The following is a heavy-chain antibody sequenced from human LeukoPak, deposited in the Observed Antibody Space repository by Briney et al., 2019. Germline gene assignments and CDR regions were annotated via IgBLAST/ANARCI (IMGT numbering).Heavy chain of an antibody. J-gene: IGHJ4*02. V-gene: IGHV3-21*01. Sequence: PGGSLRLSCAASGFTVSSNYMSWVRQAPGQGLEWVSSISASSSYIWYADSVKGRFTISRDNAKSSLYLQMDSLRAEDTAVYYCAKERACGASSCVAYYFDSWGQGTLVTVSS. CDR2: ISASSSYI. CDR1: GFTVSSNY. CDR3: AKERACGASSCVAYYFDS. D-gene: IGHD2-2*01.